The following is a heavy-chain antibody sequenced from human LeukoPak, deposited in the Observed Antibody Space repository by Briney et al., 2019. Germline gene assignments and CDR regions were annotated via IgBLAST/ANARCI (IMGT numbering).Heavy chain of an antibody. V-gene: IGHV3-30-3*01. CDR2: ISYDGSNK. CDR3: ATNMVVATRGGYFQH. D-gene: IGHD2-15*01. Sequence: GCCLTLFRAASGFTFSSYAMRWVRQAPGKELEGVAGISYDGSNKYYADPLKGRFTISRDNSKDTLYLQSNSLIAEDTAVYYCATNMVVATRGGYFQHWGQGTLVTVSS. J-gene: IGHJ1*01. CDR1: GFTFSSYA.